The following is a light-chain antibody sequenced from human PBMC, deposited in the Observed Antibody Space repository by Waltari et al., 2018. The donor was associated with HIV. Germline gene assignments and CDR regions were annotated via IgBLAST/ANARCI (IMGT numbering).Light chain of an antibody. Sequence: EIVMTQSPATLSVSPGERATVSCRASQSISNNLAWYQQIPGQAPRLLIYGASTRATGILARFSGSGSGTEFALTINSRQSEDFAVYYCQQYNNWPTFGQGTKVEIK. V-gene: IGKV3-15*01. CDR1: QSISNN. CDR2: GAS. CDR3: QQYNNWPT. J-gene: IGKJ1*01.